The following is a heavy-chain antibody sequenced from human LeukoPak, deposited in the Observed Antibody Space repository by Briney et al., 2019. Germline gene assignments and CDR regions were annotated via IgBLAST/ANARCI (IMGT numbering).Heavy chain of an antibody. Sequence: GGSLRLSCAASGFTFSSYAMHWVRQAPGKGLGWVAVISYDGSNKYYADSVKGRFTISRDNSKNTLYLQMNSLRAEDTAVYYCAKISYYYDSSGLDYWGQGTLVTVSS. CDR2: ISYDGSNK. CDR1: GFTFSSYA. D-gene: IGHD3-22*01. J-gene: IGHJ4*02. CDR3: AKISYYYDSSGLDY. V-gene: IGHV3-30-3*02.